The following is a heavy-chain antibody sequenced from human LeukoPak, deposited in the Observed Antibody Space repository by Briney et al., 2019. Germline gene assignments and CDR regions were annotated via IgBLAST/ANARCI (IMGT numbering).Heavy chain of an antibody. D-gene: IGHD3-3*01. V-gene: IGHV3-74*01. J-gene: IGHJ4*02. CDR2: INSDGSST. CDR3: ARVSLRLSGYPY. Sequence: PGGSLRLSCAASGFTFSSYWMHWVRQAPGKGLVWVSRINSDGSSTSYADSVKGQFTISRDNAKNTLYLQMNSLRAEDTAVYYCARVSLRLSGYPYWGQGTLVTVSS. CDR1: GFTFSSYW.